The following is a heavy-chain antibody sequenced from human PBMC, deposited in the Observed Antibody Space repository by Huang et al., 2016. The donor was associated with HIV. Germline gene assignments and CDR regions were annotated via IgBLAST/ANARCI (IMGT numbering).Heavy chain of an antibody. CDR3: AHSMVGASSFDY. Sequence: QITLKESGPTLVKPTQTLTLTCTFSGFSLSTFGVGVGWICRPPGQALEWLALIYWDDDKSYRPSLKSRLTITKETSKNQVVRRMTNLDPVDTATYDCAHSMVGASSFDYWGQGTLVSVSS. CDR2: IYWDDDK. D-gene: IGHD1-26*01. CDR1: GFSLSTFGVG. V-gene: IGHV2-5*02. J-gene: IGHJ4*02.